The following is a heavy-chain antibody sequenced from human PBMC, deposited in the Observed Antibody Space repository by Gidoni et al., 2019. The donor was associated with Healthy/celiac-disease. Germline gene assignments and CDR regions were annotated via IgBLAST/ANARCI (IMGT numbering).Heavy chain of an antibody. Sequence: QVQLQESGPGLVKPSGTLSLTCAVSGGPISSSNWWSWVRQPPGKGLEWIGEIYHSGSTNYNPSLKSRVTISVDKSKNQFSLKLSSVTAADTAVYYCARDPDGAVAGRGEGAFDIWGQGTMVTVSS. V-gene: IGHV4-4*02. J-gene: IGHJ3*02. CDR3: ARDPDGAVAGRGEGAFDI. CDR1: GGPISSSNW. CDR2: IYHSGST. D-gene: IGHD6-19*01.